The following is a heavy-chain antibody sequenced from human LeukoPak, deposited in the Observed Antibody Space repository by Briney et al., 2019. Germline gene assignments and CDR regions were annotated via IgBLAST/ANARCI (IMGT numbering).Heavy chain of an antibody. V-gene: IGHV4-59*08. CDR1: GGSLCSYY. CDR3: ARLHDGYRYGADY. J-gene: IGHJ4*02. Sequence: SETLSLTRAVSGGSLCSYYWSWIRPPPGEGLELNRDISSTGRTNSTPSLKSRFTISVDTPNNQFSRKLSPVTAADTAVYYCARLHDGYRYGADYWGQGTLVTAS. D-gene: IGHD5-18*01. CDR2: ISSTGRT.